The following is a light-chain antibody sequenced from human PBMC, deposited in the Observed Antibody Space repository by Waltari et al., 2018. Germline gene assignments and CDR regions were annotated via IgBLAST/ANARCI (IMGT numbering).Light chain of an antibody. CDR1: TLPRKY. J-gene: IGLJ1*01. Sequence: SYELTQPPSVSVSPGQTARITCSGDTLPRKYAYWYQQKSGQAPVLFIFEDNKRPSGIPERFAGSISGTMATLTISGAQVEDEADYYCYSTDSSSKGVFGAGTKVTVL. CDR3: YSTDSSSKGV. CDR2: EDN. V-gene: IGLV3-10*01.